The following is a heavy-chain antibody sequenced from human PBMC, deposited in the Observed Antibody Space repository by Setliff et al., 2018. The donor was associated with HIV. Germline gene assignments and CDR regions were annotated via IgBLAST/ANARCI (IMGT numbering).Heavy chain of an antibody. J-gene: IGHJ4*02. D-gene: IGHD6-13*01. CDR2: IYSGGST. CDR3: ARPRLYSNALEY. Sequence: GGSLRLSCAASGFTVSGYYMAWVRQAPGKGLEWVSTIYSGGSTYHADSVKGRFTLSRDSSKNTLSLQMNSLRPEDTAVYYCARPRLYSNALEYWGQGTLVTVSS. CDR1: GFTVSGYY. V-gene: IGHV3-66*02.